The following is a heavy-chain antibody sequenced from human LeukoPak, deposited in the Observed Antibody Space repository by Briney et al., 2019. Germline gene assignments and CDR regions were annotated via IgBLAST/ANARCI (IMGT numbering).Heavy chain of an antibody. J-gene: IGHJ4*02. V-gene: IGHV3-30*04. CDR2: ISYDGTNK. CDR3: ARGPLAAVVAAIDY. CDR1: RFTFRSYA. D-gene: IGHD2-15*01. Sequence: PGRSLSLSCAASRFTFRSYAMHWVRQAPGKGLEWVAFISYDGTNKYYADSVKGRFTISRDNSKNTLFMQMSSLRAEDTAVYYRARGPLAAVVAAIDYWGEGILVTVSS.